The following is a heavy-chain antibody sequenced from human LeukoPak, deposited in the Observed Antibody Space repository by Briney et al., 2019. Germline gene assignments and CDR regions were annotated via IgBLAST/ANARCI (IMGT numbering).Heavy chain of an antibody. J-gene: IGHJ4*02. CDR3: AKDRIAVAGSRGCFDY. V-gene: IGHV3-30*18. CDR1: GFTFSSYG. CDR2: ISYDGSNK. D-gene: IGHD6-19*01. Sequence: PGRSLRLSCAASGFTFSSYGMHWVRQAPGKGLEWVAVISYDGSNKYYADSVKGRFTISRDNSKNTLYLQMNSLRAEDTAVYYCAKDRIAVAGSRGCFDYWGQGTLVTVSS.